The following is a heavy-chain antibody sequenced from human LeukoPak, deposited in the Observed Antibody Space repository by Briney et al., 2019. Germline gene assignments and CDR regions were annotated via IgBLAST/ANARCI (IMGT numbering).Heavy chain of an antibody. CDR2: ISSSSSYI. CDR1: GFTFSSYS. Sequence: GGSLRLSCAASGFTFSSYSMNWVRQAPGKGLEWASSISSSSSYIYYADSVKGRFTISRDNAKNSLYLQMNSLRAEDTAVYYCARADSSSSGRDYWGQGTLVTVSS. CDR3: ARADSSSSGRDY. V-gene: IGHV3-21*01. J-gene: IGHJ4*02. D-gene: IGHD6-6*01.